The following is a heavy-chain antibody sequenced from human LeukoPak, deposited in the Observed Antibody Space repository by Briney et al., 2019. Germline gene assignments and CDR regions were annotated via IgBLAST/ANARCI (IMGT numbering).Heavy chain of an antibody. CDR2: LSGSGGST. CDR1: GFTVSSNY. D-gene: IGHD3-10*01. J-gene: IGHJ3*02. Sequence: RTGGSLRLSCAASGFTVSSNYMSWVRQAPGKGLEWVSALSGSGGSTYYADSVKGRFTISRDNSKNTLYLQMNSLRAEDTAVYYCVKDGYGLGNYYPYVFDIWRRGTVVTVS. V-gene: IGHV3-23*01. CDR3: VKDGYGLGNYYPYVFDI.